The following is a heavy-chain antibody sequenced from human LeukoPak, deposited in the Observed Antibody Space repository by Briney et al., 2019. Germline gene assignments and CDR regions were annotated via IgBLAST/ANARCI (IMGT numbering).Heavy chain of an antibody. D-gene: IGHD4-17*01. J-gene: IGHJ4*02. CDR3: ARGHGDYAYYGY. CDR1: GGTFSSYA. CDR2: IIPIFGTA. V-gene: IGHV1-69*06. Sequence: SVEVSCKASGGTFSSYAISWVRQAPGQGLEWMGGIIPIFGTANYAQKFQGRVTITADKSTSTAYMELSSLRSEDTAVYYCARGHGDYAYYGYWGQGTLVTVSS.